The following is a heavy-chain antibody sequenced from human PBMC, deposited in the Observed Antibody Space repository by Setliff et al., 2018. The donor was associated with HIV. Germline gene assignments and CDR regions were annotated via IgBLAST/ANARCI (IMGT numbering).Heavy chain of an antibody. CDR1: HYSISDSYY. J-gene: IGHJ4*02. CDR3: ARGATREFIVGATIFDY. CDR2: VYYLGNT. V-gene: IGHV4-38-2*02. D-gene: IGHD1-26*01. Sequence: PSETLSLTCLVSHYSISDSYYWGWVRQPPGKGLEWIGTVYYLGNTYHNPSLRSRLSLSIDRSHQSFSFQLTSVSAADTAMYYCARGATREFIVGATIFDYWGQGTLVTVSS.